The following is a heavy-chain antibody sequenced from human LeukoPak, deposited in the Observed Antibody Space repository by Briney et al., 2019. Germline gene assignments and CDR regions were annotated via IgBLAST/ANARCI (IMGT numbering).Heavy chain of an antibody. J-gene: IGHJ3*01. V-gene: IGHV4-34*01. Sequence: SETLSLTCAVYGGSITGYYWSWIRQTPGRGLEWVGEIHYTGATSYNPSLKSRATISTDTSKNQFSLKLSSVTAADTAVYYCARHPPRDSSGNDAFDVWGQGTMVTVSS. D-gene: IGHD3-22*01. CDR3: ARHPPRDSSGNDAFDV. CDR2: IHYTGAT. CDR1: GGSITGYY.